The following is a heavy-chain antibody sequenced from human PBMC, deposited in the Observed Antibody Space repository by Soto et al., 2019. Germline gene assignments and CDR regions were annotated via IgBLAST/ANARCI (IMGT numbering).Heavy chain of an antibody. J-gene: IGHJ6*02. V-gene: IGHV3-23*01. D-gene: IGHD5-18*01. CDR3: ANRDTSMVTRYYYGMDV. CDR2: ISGSGGST. Sequence: GGSLRLSCAASGFRFSSHDMSWVRQAPGKGLEWVSAISGSGGSTYYADSVKGRFTISRDNSKNTLYLQMNSLRAEDTAVYYCANRDTSMVTRYYYGMDVWGQGTTVTAP. CDR1: GFRFSSHD.